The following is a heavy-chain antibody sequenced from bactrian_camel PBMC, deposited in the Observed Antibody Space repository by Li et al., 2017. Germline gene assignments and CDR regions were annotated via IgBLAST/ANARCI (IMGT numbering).Heavy chain of an antibody. V-gene: IGHV3S53*01. CDR2: INSNGST. D-gene: IGHD7*01. J-gene: IGHJ4*01. CDR3: ALRCGTGGGNYARY. Sequence: HVQLVESGGGSVQAGSSLTLSCVASGYMPSTTCMGWFRQAPGKEREFVSTINSNGSTTYADSVKGRFTISQDNAKNTVYLLMNTLKPEDTAMYYCALRCGTGGGNYARYWGQGTQVTVS. CDR1: GYMPSTTC.